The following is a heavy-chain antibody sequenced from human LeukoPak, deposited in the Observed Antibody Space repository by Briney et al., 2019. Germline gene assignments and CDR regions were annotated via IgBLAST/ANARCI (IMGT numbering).Heavy chain of an antibody. D-gene: IGHD5-12*01. CDR3: ARQGYSDYGFDS. J-gene: IGHJ4*02. Sequence: RGESLKISCRGSGYRFTTSWIAWVRQMPGKGLECMGIIYPGDSDTRYSPSFQGQVTISADKSISTAYLQWSSLKASDSAIYYCARQGYSDYGFDSWGQGTLVTVSS. CDR2: IYPGDSDT. CDR1: GYRFTTSW. V-gene: IGHV5-51*01.